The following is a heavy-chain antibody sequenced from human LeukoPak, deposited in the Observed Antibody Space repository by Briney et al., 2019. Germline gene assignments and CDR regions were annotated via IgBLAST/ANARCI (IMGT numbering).Heavy chain of an antibody. CDR2: ISSSSSYI. V-gene: IGHV3-21*01. CDR3: ARDPRPDYGDYVWFDP. Sequence: PGGSLRLSCAASGFTFSSYSMNWVRPAPGKGLEWVSSISSSSSYIYYADSVKGRFTISRDNAKNSLYLQMNRLRAEDTAVYYCARDPRPDYGDYVWFDPWGQGTLVTVSS. CDR1: GFTFSSYS. J-gene: IGHJ5*02. D-gene: IGHD4-17*01.